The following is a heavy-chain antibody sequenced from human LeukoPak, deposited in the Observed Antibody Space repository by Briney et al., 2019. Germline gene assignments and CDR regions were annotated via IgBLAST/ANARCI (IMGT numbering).Heavy chain of an antibody. CDR3: ARVYSSSWYGQYFQH. J-gene: IGHJ1*01. Sequence: GGSLRLSCAASGFTFSSYVMHWVRQAPGKGLEWVAIISYDGSNEYYADSVKGRFTISRDNSKNTLYLQMNSLRAEDTAVYYCARVYSSSWYGQYFQHWGQGTLVTVSS. CDR2: ISYDGSNE. CDR1: GFTFSSYV. V-gene: IGHV3-30*04. D-gene: IGHD6-13*01.